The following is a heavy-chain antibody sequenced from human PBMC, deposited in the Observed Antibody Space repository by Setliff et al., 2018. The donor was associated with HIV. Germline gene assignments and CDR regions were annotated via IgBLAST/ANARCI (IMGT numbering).Heavy chain of an antibody. CDR1: GFTFSSYA. V-gene: IGHV3-64*02. D-gene: IGHD5-12*01. Sequence: GGSLRLSCAASGFTFSSYAMHWVRQAPGKGLEYVSVINNKGDSTYYADSVKGRFTISRDNGKDSLYLQMNSLRADDTALYYCAREGQATDSFDIWGQGTMVTVSS. CDR2: INNKGDST. J-gene: IGHJ3*02. CDR3: AREGQATDSFDI.